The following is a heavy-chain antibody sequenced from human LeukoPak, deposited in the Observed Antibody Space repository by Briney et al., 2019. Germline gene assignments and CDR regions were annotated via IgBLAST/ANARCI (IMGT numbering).Heavy chain of an antibody. D-gene: IGHD3-9*01. V-gene: IGHV3-23*01. J-gene: IGHJ4*02. CDR2: ISGSGGST. CDR3: AKDLQLRYFDWLSITIDY. Sequence: GGYLRLYCAASGFTFSSYAMSWVRQAPGKGLEWVSAISGSGGSTYYADAVKGRFTVSRDNSKNTLYLQMNRLRAEDTAVYYCAKDLQLRYFDWLSITIDYWGQGTLVTVSS. CDR1: GFTFSSYA.